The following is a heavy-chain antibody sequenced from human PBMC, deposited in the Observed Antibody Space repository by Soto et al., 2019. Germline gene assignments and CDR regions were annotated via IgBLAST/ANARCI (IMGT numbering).Heavy chain of an antibody. J-gene: IGHJ3*02. V-gene: IGHV3-9*02. CDR2: ISWQSAHI. CDR3: VRNRDDSESGGEAFDI. D-gene: IGHD1-26*01. Sequence: EVQLVESGGGLVQPGGSLRLSCVASEFSSDDYTLHWVRQVPGKGLEWISGISWQSAHIDYADSVKGRFTISKDNAKNSMSMRMSSLRAEDTALYYCVRNRDDSESGGEAFDIWGQGTMGTVSS. CDR1: EFSSDDYT.